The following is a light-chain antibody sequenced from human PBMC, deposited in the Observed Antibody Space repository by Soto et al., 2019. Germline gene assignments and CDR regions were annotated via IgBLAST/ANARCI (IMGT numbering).Light chain of an antibody. CDR3: QDYGTSAPWT. CDR1: QNIRGNE. V-gene: IGKV3-20*01. J-gene: IGKJ1*01. Sequence: EVVLTQSPGTLSLSPEERATLSCRASQNIRGNELAWYQQKPGQAPRLLIYRGSSRATGIPDRFSGRGSGTDFTLTISGLEPEDFALYYCQDYGTSAPWTFGQGTKVEIK. CDR2: RGS.